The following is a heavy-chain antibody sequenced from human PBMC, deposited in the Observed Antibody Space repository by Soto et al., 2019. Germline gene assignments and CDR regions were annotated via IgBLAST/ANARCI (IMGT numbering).Heavy chain of an antibody. J-gene: IGHJ6*02. V-gene: IGHV3-33*01. CDR1: GFTFSSYD. CDR3: NHAIDI. CDR2: IWYDGSNK. Sequence: GGSLRLSCAASGFTFSSYDMHWVRQAPGKGLEWVAVIWYDGSNKYYADSVKGRFTISRDNSKNTLYLQMNSLRAEDTAVYYSNHAIDISGQGTTVTVSS.